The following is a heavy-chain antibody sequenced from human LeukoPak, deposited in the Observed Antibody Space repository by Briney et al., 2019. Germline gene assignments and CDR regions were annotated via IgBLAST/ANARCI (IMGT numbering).Heavy chain of an antibody. CDR1: GFTFSTYA. CDR2: ISANGAGA. V-gene: IGHV3-23*01. D-gene: IGHD4-17*01. Sequence: AGGSLRLSCAPSGFTFSTYAMGWVRQAPGKGLEWVSSISANGAGAYYADPVKGRFTITRDNSKNTLYLQMNSLRAEDTAVYYCARDPTVTTTLDYWGQGTLVTVSS. CDR3: ARDPTVTTTLDY. J-gene: IGHJ4*02.